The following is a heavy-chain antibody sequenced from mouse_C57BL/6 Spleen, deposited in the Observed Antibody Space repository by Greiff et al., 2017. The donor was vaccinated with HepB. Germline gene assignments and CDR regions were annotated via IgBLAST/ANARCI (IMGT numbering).Heavy chain of an antibody. J-gene: IGHJ1*03. CDR1: GYTFTSYW. Sequence: QVQLQQPGTELVKPGASVKLSCKASGYTFTSYWMHWVKQRPGQGLEWIGNINPSNGGTNYNEKFKSKATLTVDKSSSTAYMQLSSLTSGDSAVYYCARNGIYYGSSYRYFDVWGTGTTVTVSS. CDR3: ARNGIYYGSSYRYFDV. CDR2: INPSNGGT. D-gene: IGHD1-1*01. V-gene: IGHV1-53*01.